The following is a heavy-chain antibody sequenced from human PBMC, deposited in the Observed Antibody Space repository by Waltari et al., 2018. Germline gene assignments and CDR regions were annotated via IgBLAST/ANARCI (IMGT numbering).Heavy chain of an antibody. V-gene: IGHV3-30-3*01. D-gene: IGHD1-26*01. J-gene: IGHJ6*03. Sequence: QVQLVESGGGVVQPGRSLRLSCAASGFTFSSYAMHWVRQAPGKGLEWVAVISYDGSNKYYADSVKGRFTISRDNSKNTLYLQMNSLRAEDTAVYYCARSSWPDDYYYYMDVWGKGTTVTVSS. CDR2: ISYDGSNK. CDR3: ARSSWPDDYYYYMDV. CDR1: GFTFSSYA.